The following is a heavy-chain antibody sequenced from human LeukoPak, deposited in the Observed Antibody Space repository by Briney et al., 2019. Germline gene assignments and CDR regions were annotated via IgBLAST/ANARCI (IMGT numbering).Heavy chain of an antibody. Sequence: GGSLRLSCAASGFTFSSYAMSWVRQAPGKGLEWVSAISGNGDSTYYADSVKGRFTISRDNSKNTLYLQMNSLRAEDAAVYYCAKEDYYDSSGYYDYWGQGTLVTVSS. J-gene: IGHJ4*02. CDR2: ISGNGDST. CDR1: GFTFSSYA. D-gene: IGHD3-22*01. V-gene: IGHV3-23*01. CDR3: AKEDYYDSSGYYDY.